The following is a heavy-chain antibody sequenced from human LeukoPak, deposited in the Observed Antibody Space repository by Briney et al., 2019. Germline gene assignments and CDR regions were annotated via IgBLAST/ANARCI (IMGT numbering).Heavy chain of an antibody. CDR3: VKELLNSYDFQY. Sequence: GGSLRLSCAASGFTFGGSGMHWVRQAPGKGLDWVAFIQYDGSTEYYADSVKGRFTISRDNFKNTLSLHMNSLRADDTGLYFCVKELLNSYDFQYWGQGTLVTVSS. J-gene: IGHJ4*02. CDR1: GFTFGGSG. V-gene: IGHV3-30*02. D-gene: IGHD5-18*01. CDR2: IQYDGSTE.